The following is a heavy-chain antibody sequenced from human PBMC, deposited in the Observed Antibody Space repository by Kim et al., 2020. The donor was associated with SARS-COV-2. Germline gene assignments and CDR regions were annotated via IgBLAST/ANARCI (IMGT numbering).Heavy chain of an antibody. CDR1: GFTFSTYS. V-gene: IGHV3-21*06. D-gene: IGHD3-10*01. CDR2: ISSSSYI. CDR3: ASARQYYYGSGSYYSDAFDI. J-gene: IGHJ3*02. Sequence: GGSLRLSCAASGFTFSTYSMNWVRQAPGKGLEWVSSISSSSYIYYTNSVKGRFTISRDNAKNSLYLQMNSLRAEDTAVYYCASARQYYYGSGSYYSDAFDIWGQGTMVTVSS.